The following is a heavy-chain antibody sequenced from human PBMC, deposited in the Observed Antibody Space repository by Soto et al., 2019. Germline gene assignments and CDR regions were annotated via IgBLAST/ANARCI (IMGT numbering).Heavy chain of an antibody. D-gene: IGHD3-22*01. Sequence: QITLKESGPTLVKPTQTLTLTCTFSGFSLSTGGVGVGWIRQPPGKALEWLALIYWDDDKRYSPSLKSRPTITKDTSKNQLALTLTSIDPVDTATYYCPHRQSYYSDSSGYYPYFDYWGRGTLVTVSS. CDR1: GFSLSTGGVG. CDR2: IYWDDDK. J-gene: IGHJ4*02. V-gene: IGHV2-5*02. CDR3: PHRQSYYSDSSGYYPYFDY.